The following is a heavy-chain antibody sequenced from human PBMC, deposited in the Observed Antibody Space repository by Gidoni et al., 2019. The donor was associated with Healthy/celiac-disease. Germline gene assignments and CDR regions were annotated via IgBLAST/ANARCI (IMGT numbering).Heavy chain of an antibody. V-gene: IGHV3-30*18. J-gene: IGHJ5*02. Sequence: QVQLVESGGGVVQPGRSLRLSCAASGFTFSSYGLHWVRQAPGKGLEWVAVISYDGSNKYYADSVKGRFTISRDNSKNTLYLQMNSLRAEDTAVYYCAKAGTGYYDFWSGYWAERNEWWWFDPWGQGTLVTVSS. CDR2: ISYDGSNK. CDR1: GFTFSSYG. CDR3: AKAGTGYYDFWSGYWAERNEWWWFDP. D-gene: IGHD3-3*01.